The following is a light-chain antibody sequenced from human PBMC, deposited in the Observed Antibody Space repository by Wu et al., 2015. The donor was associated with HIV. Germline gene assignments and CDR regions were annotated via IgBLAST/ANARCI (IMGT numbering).Light chain of an antibody. Sequence: DIHMTQSPSTLSAFVGDRVTISCRASQSISKYLAWYQQKPGTAPKLLIYKASTLESGVPSRFSGSGSGTEFTLTISSLQPGDFATYFCQHYNSDSWTFGQGTKVEI. V-gene: IGKV1-5*03. CDR1: QSISKY. CDR2: KAS. CDR3: QHYNSDSWT. J-gene: IGKJ1*01.